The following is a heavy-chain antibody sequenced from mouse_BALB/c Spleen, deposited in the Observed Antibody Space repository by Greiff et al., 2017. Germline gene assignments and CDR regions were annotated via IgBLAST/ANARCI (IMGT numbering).Heavy chain of an antibody. CDR2: IYPYNGGT. CDR3: AREDGNFPIDD. D-gene: IGHD2-1*01. J-gene: IGHJ2*01. V-gene: IGHV1S29*02. CDR1: GYSFTGYN. Sequence: VKLQESGPELGKPGASVKISCKASGYSFTGYNMYWVKQSHRKSLVWIGYIYPYNGGTGYNQKFKSKATLTVDNSSSTAYMELRSLTSEDSAVYNCAREDGNFPIDDWGQGTTRTGAS.